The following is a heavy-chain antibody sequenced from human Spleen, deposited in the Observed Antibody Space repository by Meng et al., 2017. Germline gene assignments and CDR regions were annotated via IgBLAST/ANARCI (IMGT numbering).Heavy chain of an antibody. J-gene: IGHJ5*02. V-gene: IGHV4-34*01. D-gene: IGHD6-6*01. CDR1: GGSISSYY. CDR3: ASEYSSSSYSGWFDP. Sequence: SETLSLTCTVSGGSISSYYWSWIRQPPGKGLEWIGEINHSGSTNYNPSLKSRVTISVDTSKNQFSLKLSSVTAADTAVYYCASEYSSSSYSGWFDPWGQGTLVTVSS. CDR2: INHSGST.